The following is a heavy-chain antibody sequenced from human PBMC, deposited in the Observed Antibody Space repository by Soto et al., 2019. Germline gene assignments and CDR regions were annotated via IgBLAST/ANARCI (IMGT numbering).Heavy chain of an antibody. Sequence: VSLRLSCAASGFTFSSYAMSWVRQAPGKGLEWVSAISGSGGRTYYADSVKGRFTISRDNSENTLYLQVNSLRADDTAGSCCVKEIRIFGVVVFDFWGQGTLVTVS. CDR3: VKEIRIFGVVVFDF. V-gene: IGHV3-23*01. CDR2: ISGSGGRT. D-gene: IGHD3-3*01. CDR1: GFTFSSYA. J-gene: IGHJ4*02.